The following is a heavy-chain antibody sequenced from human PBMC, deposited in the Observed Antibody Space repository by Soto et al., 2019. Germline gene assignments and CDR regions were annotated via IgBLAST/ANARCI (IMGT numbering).Heavy chain of an antibody. CDR2: ISSSGSTI. Sequence: QVQLVESGGGLVKPGGSLRLSCAASGFTFSDYYMSWIRQAPGKGLEWVSYISSSGSTIYYAASVKGRFTISRDNAKNSLYLQRNSRRAEDMAVYYCARLDGNDYDSSGYYYYYYGMDVWGQGPTVTVSS. CDR1: GFTFSDYY. J-gene: IGHJ6*02. CDR3: ARLDGNDYDSSGYYYYYYGMDV. D-gene: IGHD3-22*01. V-gene: IGHV3-11*01.